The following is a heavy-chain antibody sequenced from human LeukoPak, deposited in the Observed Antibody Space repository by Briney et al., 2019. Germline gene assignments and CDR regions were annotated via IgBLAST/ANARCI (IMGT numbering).Heavy chain of an antibody. V-gene: IGHV4-34*01. Sequence: SETLSLTCAVYGGSFSGYYWSWIRQPPGKGLEWIGEINHSGSTNYNPSLKSRVTISVDTSKNQFSLKLSSVTAADTAVYYCARGWGLWFGEYRKYYYGMDVWGKGTTVTVSS. J-gene: IGHJ6*04. D-gene: IGHD3-10*01. CDR1: GGSFSGYY. CDR3: ARGWGLWFGEYRKYYYGMDV. CDR2: INHSGST.